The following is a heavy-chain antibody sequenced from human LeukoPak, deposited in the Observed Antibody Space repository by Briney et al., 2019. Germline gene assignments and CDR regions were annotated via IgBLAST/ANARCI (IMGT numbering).Heavy chain of an antibody. Sequence: PSETLSLTCTVSGGSLSSYYWSWIRQSPGQGLEWIGYIWPSGSTNYNPSLSGRVAISLDKPRNHFTLMVTAVTAADTAFYYCARKGPEHLPTYFDHWGRGILVTVSS. V-gene: IGHV4-4*08. D-gene: IGHD2-21*01. CDR1: GGSLSSYY. CDR2: IWPSGST. J-gene: IGHJ4*02. CDR3: ARKGPEHLPTYFDH.